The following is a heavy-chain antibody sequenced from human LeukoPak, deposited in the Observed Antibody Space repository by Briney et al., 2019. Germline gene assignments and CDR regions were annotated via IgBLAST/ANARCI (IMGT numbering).Heavy chain of an antibody. J-gene: IGHJ4*02. CDR2: IYYSGST. CDR1: GGSISSYY. V-gene: IGHV4-59*01. Sequence: PSETLSLTCTVSGGSISSYYWSWIRQPPGKGLEWIRYIYYSGSTNYNPSLKSRVTISVDTSKNQFSLKLSSVTAADTAVYYCARSYTAMVLDLDYWGQGTLVTVSS. CDR3: ARSYTAMVLDLDY. D-gene: IGHD5-18*01.